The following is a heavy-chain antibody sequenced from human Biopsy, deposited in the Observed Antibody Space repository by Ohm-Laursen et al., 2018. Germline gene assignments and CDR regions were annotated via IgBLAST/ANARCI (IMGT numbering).Heavy chain of an antibody. CDR3: ARGPHYYDGSGFYSFDN. Sequence: SLRLSCAASGFSFSTYWMTWVRQAPGKGLEWVANIQKDGNGKYYVDSVKGRFTISRDNDKNSLSLQMTNLRAEGTAVYYCARGPHYYDGSGFYSFDNWGQGTLVTVSS. J-gene: IGHJ4*02. V-gene: IGHV3-7*04. CDR1: GFSFSTYW. D-gene: IGHD3-22*01. CDR2: IQKDGNGK.